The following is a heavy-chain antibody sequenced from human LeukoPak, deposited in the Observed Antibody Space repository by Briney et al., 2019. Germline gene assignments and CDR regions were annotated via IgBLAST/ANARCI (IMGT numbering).Heavy chain of an antibody. Sequence: GESLKISCKGSGYSFTSYWIGWVRQMPGKGLEWMGIIYPGDSDTRYSPSFQGQVTISADKSISTAYLQWSSLKASDTAMYYCARHLYYYESSGYYLFDYWGQGTLVTVSS. CDR2: IYPGDSDT. CDR1: GYSFTSYW. D-gene: IGHD3-22*01. J-gene: IGHJ4*02. CDR3: ARHLYYYESSGYYLFDY. V-gene: IGHV5-51*01.